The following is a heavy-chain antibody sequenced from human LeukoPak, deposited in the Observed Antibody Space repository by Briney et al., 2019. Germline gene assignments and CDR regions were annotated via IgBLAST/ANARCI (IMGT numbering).Heavy chain of an antibody. D-gene: IGHD5-18*01. CDR3: ARIPVDTAMVTWFDY. J-gene: IGHJ4*02. CDR2: IYYSGST. Sequence: SETLSLTCTVSGGSISSYYWSWIRQPPGKGLEWIGYIYYSGSTNYNPSLKSRVTISVDTSKNQFSPKLSSVTAADTAVYYCARIPVDTAMVTWFDYWGQGTLVTVSS. V-gene: IGHV4-59*01. CDR1: GGSISSYY.